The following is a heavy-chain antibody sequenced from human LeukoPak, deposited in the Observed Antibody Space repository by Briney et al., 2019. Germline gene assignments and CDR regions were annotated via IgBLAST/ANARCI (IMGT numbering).Heavy chain of an antibody. CDR1: GGSISSGGYY. CDR2: ISYSGST. J-gene: IGHJ4*02. CDR3: ARHQSHSSGWYIDY. V-gene: IGHV4-61*08. D-gene: IGHD6-19*01. Sequence: SQTLSLTCTVSGGSISSGGYYWSWIRQPPGKGLEWIAYISYSGSTNYNPSLKSRVTISVDTSKNQFSLKLSSVTAADTAVYYCARHQSHSSGWYIDYWGQGTLVTVSS.